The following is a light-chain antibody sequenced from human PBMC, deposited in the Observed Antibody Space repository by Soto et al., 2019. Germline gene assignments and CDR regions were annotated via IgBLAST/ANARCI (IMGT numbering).Light chain of an antibody. Sequence: DIQMTQSPATLSSSVGYRVTITCRASQSISSWLAWYQQKPGKAPKLLIYDASTLESGVPSRFSGSGSGTEFTLTISSLQPEEFATFYCQQYSTFPRTFGQGTKVDIK. CDR2: DAS. CDR1: QSISSW. V-gene: IGKV1-5*01. J-gene: IGKJ1*01. CDR3: QQYSTFPRT.